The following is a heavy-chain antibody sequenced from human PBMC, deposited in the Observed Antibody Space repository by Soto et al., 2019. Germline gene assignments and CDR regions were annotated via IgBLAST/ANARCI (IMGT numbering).Heavy chain of an antibody. Sequence: PSETLSLTCTVSGGSISSYYWSWIRQPPGKGLEWIGYIYYSGSTNYNPSLKSRVTISVDTSKNQFSLKLSSVTAADTAVYYCARGFGWLRFYYYYMDVWGKGTTVTVSS. CDR3: ARGFGWLRFYYYYMDV. CDR2: IYYSGST. V-gene: IGHV4-59*01. J-gene: IGHJ6*03. CDR1: GGSISSYY. D-gene: IGHD5-12*01.